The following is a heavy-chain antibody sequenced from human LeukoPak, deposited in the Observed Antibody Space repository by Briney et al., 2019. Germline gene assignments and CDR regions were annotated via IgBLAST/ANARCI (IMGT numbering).Heavy chain of an antibody. CDR3: VSFYETY. V-gene: IGHV3-74*01. CDR2: ITSDGSWT. CDR1: GRYW. D-gene: IGHD2-2*01. J-gene: IGHJ4*02. Sequence: GGSLRLSCAASGRYWMHWVRQAPGKGLVWVSHITSDGSWTGYADSVKGRFTISKDNAKNTVYLQMNNLRAEDTAVYYCVSFYETYWGRGTLVTVSS.